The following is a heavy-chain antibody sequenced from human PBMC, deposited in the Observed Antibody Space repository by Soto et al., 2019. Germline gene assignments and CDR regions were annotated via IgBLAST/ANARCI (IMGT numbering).Heavy chain of an antibody. CDR1: GYTFTSYG. V-gene: IGHV1-18*01. D-gene: IGHD3-22*01. Sequence: QVQLVQSGAEVKKPGASVKVSCKASGYTFTSYGISWVRQAPGQGLEWMGWISAYNGNTNYAQKLHGRVTMTTDTSTSTAYMELRSVRYDDTAVYYCAIDQMDYDDSLYYFDYWGQGTLVTVSS. J-gene: IGHJ4*02. CDR2: ISAYNGNT. CDR3: AIDQMDYDDSLYYFDY.